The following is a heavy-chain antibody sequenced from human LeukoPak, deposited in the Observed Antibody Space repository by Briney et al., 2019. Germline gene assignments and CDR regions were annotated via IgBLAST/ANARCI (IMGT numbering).Heavy chain of an antibody. CDR2: ISPYNGNT. Sequence: GASVKVSCKASGCTFINYGITWVRQAPGQGLEWMGWISPYNGNTKYLQKLQGRVTLTTDTSTNTAYMEVRSLRSDDTAVYYCAREESIGSYQFLHDYWGQGTLVTVSS. D-gene: IGHD1-26*01. CDR1: GCTFINYG. J-gene: IGHJ4*02. V-gene: IGHV1-18*01. CDR3: AREESIGSYQFLHDY.